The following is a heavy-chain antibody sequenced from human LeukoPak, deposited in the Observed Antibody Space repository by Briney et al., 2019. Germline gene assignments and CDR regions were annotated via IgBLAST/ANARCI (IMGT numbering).Heavy chain of an antibody. J-gene: IGHJ3*02. CDR1: GFTFSSYA. CDR2: ISYDGSNK. Sequence: GGSLRLSCAASGFTFSSYAMHWVRQAPGKGLEWVAAISYDGSNKYYADSVKGRFTISRDNSKNTLYLQMNSLRAEDTAVYYCARSSSTLGYAFDIWGQGTMVTVSS. CDR3: ARSSSTLGYAFDI. D-gene: IGHD2-2*01. V-gene: IGHV3-30-3*01.